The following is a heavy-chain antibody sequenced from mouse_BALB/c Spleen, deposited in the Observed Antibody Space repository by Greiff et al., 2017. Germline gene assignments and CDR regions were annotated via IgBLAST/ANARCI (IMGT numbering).Heavy chain of an antibody. J-gene: IGHJ4*01. V-gene: IGHV5-6*01. CDR2: ISSGGSYT. Sequence: EVNLVESGGDLVKPGGSLKLSCAASGFTFSSYGMSWVRQTPDKRLEWVATISSGGSYTYYPDSVKGRFTISRDNAKNTLYLQMSSLKSEDTAMYYCARQGNYAMDYWGQGTSVTVSS. CDR1: GFTFSSYG. CDR3: ARQGNYAMDY.